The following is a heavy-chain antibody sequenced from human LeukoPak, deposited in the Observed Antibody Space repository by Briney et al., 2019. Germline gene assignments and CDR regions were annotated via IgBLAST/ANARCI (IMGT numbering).Heavy chain of an antibody. CDR3: AREGEWYDFWSGLRYYYYMDV. D-gene: IGHD3-3*01. V-gene: IGHV3-21*01. CDR1: GFTVSSNY. J-gene: IGHJ6*03. CDR2: ISSSSSYI. Sequence: GGSLRLSCAASGFTVSSNYMSWVRQAPGKGLEWVSSISSSSSYIYYADSVKGRFTISRDNAKNSLYLQMNSLRAEDTAVYYCAREGEWYDFWSGLRYYYYMDVWGKGTTVTVSS.